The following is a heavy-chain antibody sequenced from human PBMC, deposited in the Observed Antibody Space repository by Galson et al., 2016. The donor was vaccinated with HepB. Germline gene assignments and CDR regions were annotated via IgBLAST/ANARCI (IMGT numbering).Heavy chain of an antibody. D-gene: IGHD3-16*01. CDR1: GFTFSGSA. V-gene: IGHV3-73*01. CDR3: VRGSTAPDV. Sequence: SLRLSCAASGFTFSGSAMHWVRQAPGKGLEWVGRIRSKTHNYATAYAASVKGRFTISRDNSRSMLFLQMNSLKTEDTGVYYCVRGSTAPDVWGKGTTVTVSS. CDR2: IRSKTHNYAT. J-gene: IGHJ6*04.